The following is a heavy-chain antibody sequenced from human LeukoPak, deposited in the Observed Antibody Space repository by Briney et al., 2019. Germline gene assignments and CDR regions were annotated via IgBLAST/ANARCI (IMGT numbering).Heavy chain of an antibody. CDR1: GYTFTGYY. V-gene: IGHV1-2*02. D-gene: IGHD2-15*01. CDR2: INPNSGGT. J-gene: IGHJ4*02. Sequence: ASVKVSCKASGYTFTGYYVHWVRQAPGQGLEWMGWINPNSGGTNYAQKFQGRVTMTRDTSISTAYMELSRLRSDDTAVYYCAREYCSGGSCYYTIDYWGQGTLVTVSS. CDR3: AREYCSGGSCYYTIDY.